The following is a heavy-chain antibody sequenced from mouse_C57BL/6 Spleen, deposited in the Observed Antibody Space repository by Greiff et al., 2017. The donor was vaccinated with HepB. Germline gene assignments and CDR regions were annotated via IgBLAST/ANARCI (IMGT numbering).Heavy chain of an antibody. Sequence: EVQGVESGEGLVKPGGSLKLSCAASGFTFSSYAMSWVRQTPEKRLEWVAYISSGGDYIYYADTVKGRFTISRDNARNTLYLQMSSLKSEDTAMYYCTRAPHGYYGYYYAMDYWGQGTSVTVSS. CDR1: GFTFSSYA. V-gene: IGHV5-9-1*02. J-gene: IGHJ4*01. D-gene: IGHD2-3*01. CDR3: TRAPHGYYGYYYAMDY. CDR2: ISSGGDYI.